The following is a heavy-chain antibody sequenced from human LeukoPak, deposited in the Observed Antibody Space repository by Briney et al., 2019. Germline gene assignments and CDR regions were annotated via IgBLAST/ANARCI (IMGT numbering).Heavy chain of an antibody. Sequence: GGSLRLSCAASGFTFDTYAMSWVRQAPGKGLQWVSTISGSGGSTYYADSVKGRFTVSRDNSKNTLYLQLNSLRVEDTATYYGATHFSMATDIRIFDSWGQGSLVTVSS. CDR3: ATHFSMATDIRIFDS. V-gene: IGHV3-23*01. J-gene: IGHJ4*02. CDR2: ISGSGGST. CDR1: GFTFDTYA. D-gene: IGHD5-24*01.